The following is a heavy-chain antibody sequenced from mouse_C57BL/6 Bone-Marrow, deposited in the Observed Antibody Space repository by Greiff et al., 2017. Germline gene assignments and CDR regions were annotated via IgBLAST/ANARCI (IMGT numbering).Heavy chain of an antibody. V-gene: IGHV1-81*01. CDR1: GYTFTSYG. J-gene: IGHJ1*03. D-gene: IGHD2-4*01. Sequence: QVQLQQSGAELARPGASVKLSCKASGYTFTSYGISWVKQRTGQGLEWIGEIYPRSGNTYYNEKFKGKATLTADKSSSTAYMELRSLTSEDSAVYFCARGVYYDRSFDVWGTGTTVTVAS. CDR3: ARGVYYDRSFDV. CDR2: IYPRSGNT.